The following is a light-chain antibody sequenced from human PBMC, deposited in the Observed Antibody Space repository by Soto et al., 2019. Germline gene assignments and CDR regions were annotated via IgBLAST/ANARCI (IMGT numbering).Light chain of an antibody. Sequence: QSALTQPPSVSGSPGQSVSVSCSGTSSDVGGYNYVSWYQQYSGKAPKLMFYDVTKRPSGVPDRFSASKSGNTAFLTISGLQAEDEADYYCASYAGSRLIFGGGTKLTVL. V-gene: IGLV2-11*01. CDR1: SSDVGGYNY. CDR2: DVT. J-gene: IGLJ2*01. CDR3: ASYAGSRLI.